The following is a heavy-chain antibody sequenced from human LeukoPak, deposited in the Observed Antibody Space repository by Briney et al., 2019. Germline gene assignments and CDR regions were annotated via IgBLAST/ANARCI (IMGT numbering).Heavy chain of an antibody. J-gene: IGHJ4*02. D-gene: IGHD3-10*01. V-gene: IGHV4-34*01. CDR1: GGSFSGYY. CDR3: ARGTFSLWFGESGYYFDY. CDR2: INHSGST. Sequence: SETLSLTCAVYGGSFSGYYWSWIRQPPGKGLEWIGEINHSGSTNYNPSLKSRVTISVDTSKNQFSLKLSSVTAADTAVYYCARGTFSLWFGESGYYFDYWGQGTLVTVSS.